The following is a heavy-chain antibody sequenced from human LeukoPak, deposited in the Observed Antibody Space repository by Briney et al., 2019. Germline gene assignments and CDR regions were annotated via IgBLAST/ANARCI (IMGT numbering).Heavy chain of an antibody. D-gene: IGHD6-19*01. CDR3: ARAYGSGWAPGGY. Sequence: GGSLRLSCAASGFTFSSYSMNWVRQAPGKGLEWVSSITSSSSYIYYADSVKGRFTISRDNSKNTLYLHMDSLRVEDMAVYYCARAYGSGWAPGGYWGQGTLVTVSS. CDR1: GFTFSSYS. J-gene: IGHJ4*02. CDR2: ITSSSSYI. V-gene: IGHV3-21*01.